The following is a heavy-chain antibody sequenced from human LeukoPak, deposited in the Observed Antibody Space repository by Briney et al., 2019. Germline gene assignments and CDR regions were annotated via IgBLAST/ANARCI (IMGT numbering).Heavy chain of an antibody. CDR3: AAGRPYSLLDY. Sequence: ASLKASCTVSGSSLTELSLYWVRQSPGKALEWMGGFDVIDAKTFYAQKFPGRVTMTEDSSTDTAYMELSSLRSDDTAFYYCAAGRPYSLLDYWGQGTLLTVSS. J-gene: IGHJ4*02. CDR1: GSSLTELS. V-gene: IGHV1-24*01. CDR2: FDVIDAKT. D-gene: IGHD5-18*01.